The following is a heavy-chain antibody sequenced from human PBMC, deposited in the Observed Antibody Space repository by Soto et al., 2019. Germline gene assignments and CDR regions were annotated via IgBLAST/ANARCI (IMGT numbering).Heavy chain of an antibody. CDR2: IYWDDDK. J-gene: IGHJ4*02. V-gene: IGHV2-5*02. CDR1: GFSLSTSGLG. CDR3: ARGGGVGASAGTTDY. D-gene: IGHD6-13*01. Sequence: QITLKESGPTLVKPTQTLRLTCTYSGFSLSTSGLGVDWIRQPPGKALEWLAVIYWDDDKSYSPSLRSRLTLNKDTPKNQGVLTLTNMGPAEAGKYYCARGGGVGASAGTTDYWGQGTLVTVSS.